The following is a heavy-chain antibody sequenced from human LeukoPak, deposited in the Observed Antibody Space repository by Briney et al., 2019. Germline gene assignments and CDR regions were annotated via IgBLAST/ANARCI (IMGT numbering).Heavy chain of an antibody. CDR3: ARVCSSTSCFPRYYYYGMDV. Sequence: PGGSLRLSCAASGFTFSSYAMSWVRQAPGKGLEWVSSISSSSSYIYYADSVKGRFTISRDNAKNSLYLQMNSLRAEDTAVYYCARVCSSTSCFPRYYYYGMDVWGQGTTVTVSS. CDR2: ISSSSSYI. CDR1: GFTFSSYA. V-gene: IGHV3-21*01. J-gene: IGHJ6*02. D-gene: IGHD2-2*01.